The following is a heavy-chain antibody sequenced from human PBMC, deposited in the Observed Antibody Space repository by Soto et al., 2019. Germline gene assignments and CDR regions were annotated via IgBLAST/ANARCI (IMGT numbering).Heavy chain of an antibody. V-gene: IGHV3-30-3*01. D-gene: IGHD3-22*01. CDR1: GFTFSSYA. Sequence: GGSLRLSCAASGFTFSSYAMHWVRQAPGKGLEWVAVISYDGSNKYYADSVKGRFTISRDNSKNTLYLQMNSLRAEDTAVYYCARVEGSDSSGYTHLAHAFDIWGQGTMVTVSS. CDR2: ISYDGSNK. J-gene: IGHJ3*02. CDR3: ARVEGSDSSGYTHLAHAFDI.